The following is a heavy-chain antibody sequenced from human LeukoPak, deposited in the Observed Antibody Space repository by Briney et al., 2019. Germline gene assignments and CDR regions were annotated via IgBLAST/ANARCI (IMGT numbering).Heavy chain of an antibody. D-gene: IGHD6-13*01. CDR1: GGSFSGYY. Sequence: SETLSLTCAVYGGSFSGYYWSWIRQPPGKGLEWIAEINHSGSTNYNPSLKSRVTISVDTSKNQFSLKLSSVTAADTAVYYCASPAAGRSYYYYYMDVWGKGTTVTVSS. V-gene: IGHV4-34*01. J-gene: IGHJ6*03. CDR3: ASPAAGRSYYYYYMDV. CDR2: INHSGST.